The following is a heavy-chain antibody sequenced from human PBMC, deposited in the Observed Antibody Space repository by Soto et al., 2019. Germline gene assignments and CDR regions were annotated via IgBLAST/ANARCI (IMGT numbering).Heavy chain of an antibody. J-gene: IGHJ4*02. CDR1: GFTFSSYG. V-gene: IGHV3-30*18. CDR3: AKDIVRYTYGACDY. Sequence: GGSLRLSCAASGFTFSSYGMYWVRQAPGKGLEWVAAIAYDGSNKYHADSVKGRFTISRDNSKNTLYLQMNSLRVEDTAVYYCAKDIVRYTYGACDYWGQGAPVTVSS. CDR2: IAYDGSNK. D-gene: IGHD5-18*01.